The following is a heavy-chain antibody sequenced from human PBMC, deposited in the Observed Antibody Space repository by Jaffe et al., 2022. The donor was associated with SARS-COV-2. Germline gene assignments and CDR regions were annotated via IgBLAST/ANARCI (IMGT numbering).Heavy chain of an antibody. D-gene: IGHD3-16*02. CDR3: ARGRGYHF. CDR2: IKLDGSEK. V-gene: IGHV3-7*03. J-gene: IGHJ4*02. CDR1: GFIFRNYW. Sequence: EVQLVESGGGLVQPGGSLRLSCAASGFIFRNYWMSWVRQAPGKGLEWVANIKLDGSEKYYGDSVKGRFTISRDDAKNSLYLQMNRLRVEDTAVYYCARGRGYHFWGQGTLVTVSS.